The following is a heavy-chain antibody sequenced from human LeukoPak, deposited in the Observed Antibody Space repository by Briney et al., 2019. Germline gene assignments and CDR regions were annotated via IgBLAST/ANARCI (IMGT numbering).Heavy chain of an antibody. CDR1: GGTFSSYA. CDR2: IIPIFGTA. CDR3: ARGYGGDGYNFRFDI. V-gene: IGHV1-69*05. J-gene: IGHJ3*02. D-gene: IGHD5-24*01. Sequence: GASVKVSCKASGGTFSSYAISWVRQAPGQGLEWMGRIIPIFGTANYAQKFRGRVTITTDESTSTAYMELSSLRSEDTAVYYCARGYGGDGYNFRFDIWGQGTMVTVSS.